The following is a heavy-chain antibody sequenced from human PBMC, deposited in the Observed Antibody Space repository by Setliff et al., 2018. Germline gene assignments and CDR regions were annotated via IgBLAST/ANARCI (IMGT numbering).Heavy chain of an antibody. D-gene: IGHD1-26*01. CDR3: ARGRVDSGSYNDLGYFDD. J-gene: IGHJ4*02. Sequence: SETLSLTCSVSGDFMSSHLYFWSWIRQPAGKGLEWVGDIYIRGIINYNPSLKSRTTISIDTSKTQFSLILSSVTAADTAMYFCARGRVDSGSYNDLGYFDDWGKGTLVTVSS. CDR2: IYIRGII. V-gene: IGHV4-61*09. CDR1: GDFMSSHLYF.